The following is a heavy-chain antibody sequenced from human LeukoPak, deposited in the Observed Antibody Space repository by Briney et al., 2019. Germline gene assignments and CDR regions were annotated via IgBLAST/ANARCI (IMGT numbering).Heavy chain of an antibody. D-gene: IGHD3-22*01. V-gene: IGHV3-49*04. CDR2: IRSKAYGGTT. CDR1: GFTFGDYA. J-gene: IGHJ4*02. CDR3: TRPGGTFYYGSNAPGGDY. Sequence: GGSLRLSCTASGFTFGDYAMSWVRQAPGKGLEWVGFIRSKAYGGTTEYAASVKGRFTISRDDSKSIAYLQMNSLKTEDTAVYFCTRPGGTFYYGSNAPGGDYWGQGTLVTVSS.